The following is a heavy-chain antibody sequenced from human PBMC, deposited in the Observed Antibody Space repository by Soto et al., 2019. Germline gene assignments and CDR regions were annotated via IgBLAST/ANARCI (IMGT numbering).Heavy chain of an antibody. Sequence: GGSLRLSCAASGFTFSSYWMSWVRQAPGKGLEWVANIKQDGSEKYYVDSVKGRFTISRDNAKNSLYLQMNSLRAEDTAVYYCARFLEYYDSSGYSNDYWGQGTLVTVSS. D-gene: IGHD3-22*01. CDR2: IKQDGSEK. CDR3: ARFLEYYDSSGYSNDY. J-gene: IGHJ4*02. V-gene: IGHV3-7*05. CDR1: GFTFSSYW.